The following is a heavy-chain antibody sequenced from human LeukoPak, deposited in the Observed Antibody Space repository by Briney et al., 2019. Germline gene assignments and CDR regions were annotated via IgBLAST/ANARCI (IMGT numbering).Heavy chain of an antibody. CDR2: IYSSGST. Sequence: SEPLSLTCTVSGGSINSYYWNWLRQPPGQGLELIGFIYSSGSTNYNPSLKSRVAISVDTSKNHFSLKLSSVTAADTAVYYCARGGTSSWRIGYYFDYWGQGTLVTVSS. D-gene: IGHD6-13*01. CDR1: GGSINSYY. CDR3: ARGGTSSWRIGYYFDY. J-gene: IGHJ4*02. V-gene: IGHV4-59*01.